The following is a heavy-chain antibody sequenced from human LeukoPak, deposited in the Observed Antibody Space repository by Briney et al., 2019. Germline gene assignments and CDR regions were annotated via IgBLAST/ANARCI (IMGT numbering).Heavy chain of an antibody. CDR2: IGYNSATT. Sequence: GGSPRLSCAASRFSFSNNAMSWVRQAPGKGLEWVPTIGYNSATTYYADSVEGRFTVSRDNSKNTLYLQMNSLRAEDTAVYYCATLLNLPFDYWGQGTLVTVSS. J-gene: IGHJ4*02. V-gene: IGHV3-23*01. CDR3: ATLLNLPFDY. D-gene: IGHD3-10*01. CDR1: RFSFSNNA.